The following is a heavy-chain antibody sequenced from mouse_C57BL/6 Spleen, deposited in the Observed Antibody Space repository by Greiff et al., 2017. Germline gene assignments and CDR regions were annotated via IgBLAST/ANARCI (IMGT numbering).Heavy chain of an antibody. V-gene: IGHV5-17*01. Sequence: EVKVVESGGGLVKPGGSLKLSCAASGFTFSDYGMHWVRQAPEKGLEWVAYISSGSSNIYYADKVKGRFTISRDNAKNTLFRQITSLSSEDTAMYYCAMGYYVGAMEYWGQGTSVTVSS. D-gene: IGHD2-3*01. CDR1: GFTFSDYG. CDR3: AMGYYVGAMEY. J-gene: IGHJ4*01. CDR2: ISSGSSNI.